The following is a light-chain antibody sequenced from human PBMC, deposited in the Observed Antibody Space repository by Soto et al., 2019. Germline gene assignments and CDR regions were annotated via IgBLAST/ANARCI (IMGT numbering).Light chain of an antibody. CDR1: SGDVGGYDY. CDR2: ATN. J-gene: IGLJ3*02. V-gene: IGLV2-8*01. CDR3: APWDDSLNGPV. Sequence: QSALTQPPSASGSPGQSVTISCTGTSGDVGGYDYVSWYQHHPGKAPKLLIYATNQRPSGVPDRFSGSKSGTSASLAISGLQSEDEADYYCAPWDDSLNGPVFGGGTKVTVL.